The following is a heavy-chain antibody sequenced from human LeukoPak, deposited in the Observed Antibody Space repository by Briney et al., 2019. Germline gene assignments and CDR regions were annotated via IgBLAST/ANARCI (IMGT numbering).Heavy chain of an antibody. CDR2: ISSSGSTI. V-gene: IGHV3-48*03. CDR3: ARMPSYSNYAFYFMDV. Sequence: GGSLRLSCAASGFTFSSYEMNWVRQAPGKGLEWVSYISSSGSTIYYADSVKGRFTISRDNAKNSLYLQMNSLTAEDTAVYYCARMPSYSNYAFYFMDVWGKGTTVTVSS. D-gene: IGHD4-11*01. J-gene: IGHJ6*03. CDR1: GFTFSSYE.